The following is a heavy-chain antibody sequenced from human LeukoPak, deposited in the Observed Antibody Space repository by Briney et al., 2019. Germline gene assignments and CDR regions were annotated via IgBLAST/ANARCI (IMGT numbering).Heavy chain of an antibody. CDR2: ISGSGDTT. Sequence: SGGSLRLSCAASGFTFSSSAMSWARQAPGRGLEWVAAISGSGDTTYYADSVKGRFTISRDNSKNTLYLQMNSLRAEDTAVYYCAKGIGPLDYWGQGTLVTVSS. V-gene: IGHV3-23*01. CDR3: AKGIGPLDY. D-gene: IGHD2-15*01. J-gene: IGHJ4*02. CDR1: GFTFSSSA.